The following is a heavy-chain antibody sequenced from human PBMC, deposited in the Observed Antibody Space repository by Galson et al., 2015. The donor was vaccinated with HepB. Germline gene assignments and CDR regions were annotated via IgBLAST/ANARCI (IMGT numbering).Heavy chain of an antibody. D-gene: IGHD3/OR15-3a*01. CDR3: AKSTVFGLLIKPVFYFDF. Sequence: SLRLSCAASGFTSSAFAMSWVRQAPGKGLEWVSVISGSDGGTYYADSVQGRFTISRDNSKNTLYLQMRSLRVEDTAVYYCAKSTVFGLLIKPVFYFDFWGQGTLVSVSS. J-gene: IGHJ4*02. CDR1: GFTSSAFA. V-gene: IGHV3-23*01. CDR2: ISGSDGGT.